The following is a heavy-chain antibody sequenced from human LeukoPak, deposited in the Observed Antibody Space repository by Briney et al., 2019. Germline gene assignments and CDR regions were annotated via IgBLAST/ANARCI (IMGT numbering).Heavy chain of an antibody. V-gene: IGHV3-30*02. Sequence: SGGSLRLSCVASGFTFSSYGMHWVRQAPGKGLEWVAFIRYDGSNKYYADSVKGRFTISRDNSKNTLYLQMNSLRAEDTAVYHCAKDQMWDRATSLDYWGQGTLVTVSS. CDR1: GFTFSSYG. CDR2: IRYDGSNK. J-gene: IGHJ4*02. CDR3: AKDQMWDRATSLDY. D-gene: IGHD1-26*01.